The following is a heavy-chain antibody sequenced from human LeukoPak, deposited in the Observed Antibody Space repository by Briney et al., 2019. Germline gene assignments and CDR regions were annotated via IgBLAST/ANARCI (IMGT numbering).Heavy chain of an antibody. D-gene: IGHD3-22*01. J-gene: IGHJ5*02. CDR2: IYYSGST. Sequence: SETLFLTCTVSGGSISSYYWSWIRQPPGKGLEWIGYIYYSGSTNYNPSLKSRVTISVDTSKNQFSLKLSSVTAADTAVYYCARPRYDSSGYYPGWFDPWGQGTLVTVSS. CDR1: GGSISSYY. V-gene: IGHV4-59*08. CDR3: ARPRYDSSGYYPGWFDP.